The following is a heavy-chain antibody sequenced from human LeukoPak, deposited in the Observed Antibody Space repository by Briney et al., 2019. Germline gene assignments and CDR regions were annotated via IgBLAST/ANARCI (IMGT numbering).Heavy chain of an antibody. CDR1: GGSISSGSYY. CDR3: AKTGYSYGDNWFDP. D-gene: IGHD5-18*01. J-gene: IGHJ5*02. CDR2: IYTSGST. Sequence: SETLSLTCTVSGGSISSGSYYWSWIRQPAGKGLEWIGRIYTSGSTNYNPSLKSRVTISVDTSKNQFSLKLSSVTAADTAVYYCAKTGYSYGDNWFDPWGQGTLVTVSS. V-gene: IGHV4-61*02.